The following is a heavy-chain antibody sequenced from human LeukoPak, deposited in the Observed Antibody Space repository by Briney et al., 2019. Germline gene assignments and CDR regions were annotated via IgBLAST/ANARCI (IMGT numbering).Heavy chain of an antibody. V-gene: IGHV4-59*01. CDR2: IYYSGST. CDR1: GGSISSYY. J-gene: IGHJ4*02. CDR3: ARVFWSGYYFDY. Sequence: PSETLSLTCTVSGGSISSYYWSWIRQPPGKGLEWIGYIYYSGSTNYNPSLKSRVTISVDTSKNQFSLKLNSVTAADTAVYYCARVFWSGYYFDYWGQGTLVTVSS. D-gene: IGHD3-3*01.